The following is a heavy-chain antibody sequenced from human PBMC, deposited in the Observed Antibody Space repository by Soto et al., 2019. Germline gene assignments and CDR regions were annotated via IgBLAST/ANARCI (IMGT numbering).Heavy chain of an antibody. V-gene: IGHV1-18*01. CDR2: ISAYNGNT. CDR1: GYTFNSYG. J-gene: IGHJ4*02. D-gene: IGHD3-16*01. Sequence: QVQLVQSGAEVKKPGASVKVSCKASGYTFNSYGISWVRQAPGQGLEWMGWISAYNGNTKYAQKAQVXVXXXTXXSTSTAYMELRSLRSDDTAVYYCARDPALGGHFDYWGQGTLVTVSS. CDR3: ARDPALGGHFDY.